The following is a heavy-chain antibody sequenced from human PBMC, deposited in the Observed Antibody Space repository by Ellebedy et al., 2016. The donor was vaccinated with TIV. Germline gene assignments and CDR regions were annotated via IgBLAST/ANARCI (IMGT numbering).Heavy chain of an antibody. CDR2: LYHNGNT. CDR3: ARDHVVREAHDAFDI. Sequence: MPSETLSLTCTVSGYSISSGYYWGWIRQPPGKGLEWIGSLYHNGNTYYNPSLKSRVTISVDTSKNQLSLKLTSVTAADTAVYYCARDHVVREAHDAFDIWGQGTMVTVSS. J-gene: IGHJ3*02. V-gene: IGHV4-38-2*02. CDR1: GYSISSGYY. D-gene: IGHD3-10*01.